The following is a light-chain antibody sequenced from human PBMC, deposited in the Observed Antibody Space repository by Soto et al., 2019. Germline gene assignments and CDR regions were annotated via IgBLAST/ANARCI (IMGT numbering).Light chain of an antibody. V-gene: IGLV2-18*02. CDR1: SSDVGSYNR. CDR2: EVS. Sequence: QSVLTQPPSVSGSPGQSVTISCTGTSSDVGSYNRVSWYQQPPGTAPKLTISEVSNRPSGVPDRFSGSKSGNTASLTISGLQAEDEADYYCSSYTSSSTYVFGTGTKVTVL. J-gene: IGLJ1*01. CDR3: SSYTSSSTYV.